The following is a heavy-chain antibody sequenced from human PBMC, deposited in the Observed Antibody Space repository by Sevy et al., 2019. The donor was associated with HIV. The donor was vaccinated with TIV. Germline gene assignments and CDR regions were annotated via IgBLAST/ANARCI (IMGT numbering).Heavy chain of an antibody. J-gene: IGHJ4*02. CDR1: GFTFSDFR. D-gene: IGHD3-16*01. Sequence: GGSLRLSCAASGFTFSDFRMHWVRQAPGKGLEWVAVISYDARNTKYNPDSVKGRFTISRDNSKNTLCLQINSLRPEDTAIYYCARDKGEILSSAFDYWGQGTLVTVSS. V-gene: IGHV3-30*04. CDR2: ISYDARNTK. CDR3: ARDKGEILSSAFDY.